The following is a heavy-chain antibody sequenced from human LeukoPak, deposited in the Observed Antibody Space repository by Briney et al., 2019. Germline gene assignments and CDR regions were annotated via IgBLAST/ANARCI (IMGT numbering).Heavy chain of an antibody. CDR2: IIPIFGTA. D-gene: IGHD3-10*01. J-gene: IGHJ4*02. CDR3: ARVSRTSMVRGIITFDY. V-gene: IGHV1-69*13. Sequence: SVKVSCKASGYTFTSYGISWVRQAPGQGLEWMGGIIPIFGTANYAQKFQGRVTITADESTRTAYMELSSLRSEDTAVYFCARVSRTSMVRGIITFDYWGQGTLVTVSS. CDR1: GYTFTSYG.